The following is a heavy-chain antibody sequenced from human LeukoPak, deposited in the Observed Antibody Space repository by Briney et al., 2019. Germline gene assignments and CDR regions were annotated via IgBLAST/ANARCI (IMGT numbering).Heavy chain of an antibody. J-gene: IGHJ4*02. CDR1: GFTFSSYW. D-gene: IGHD2-2*01. CDR2: INQDGGEK. CDR3: ATGRSCTTCYLPDY. V-gene: IGHV3-7*01. Sequence: GGSLRLSCAASGFTFSSYWMSWVRQASGKGLEWVANINQDGGEKYYVDSVKGRFTISRDNAKNSLYLQMNSLRAEDTAVYHCATGRSCTTCYLPDYWGQGTLVTVSS.